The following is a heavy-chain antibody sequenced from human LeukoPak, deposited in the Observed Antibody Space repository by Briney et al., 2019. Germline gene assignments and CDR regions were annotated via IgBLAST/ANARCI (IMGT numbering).Heavy chain of an antibody. J-gene: IGHJ4*02. CDR1: GFSFNSDW. CDR3: TRRLDD. Sequence: GGSLRLSCAASGFSFNSDWMDWVRQAPGKGLEWLANIKHDESEKNYLDSVKGRFTISRDNAQNSLYLQMNGLRVEDTAVYYCTRRLDDWGQGTLVTVSS. D-gene: IGHD3-16*01. CDR2: IKHDESEK. V-gene: IGHV3-7*01.